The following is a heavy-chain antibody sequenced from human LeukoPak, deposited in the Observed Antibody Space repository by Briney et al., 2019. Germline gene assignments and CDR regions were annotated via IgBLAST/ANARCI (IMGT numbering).Heavy chain of an antibody. J-gene: IGHJ5*02. D-gene: IGHD3-22*01. Sequence: PGGSLRLSCAASGFTFSTYAMSWVRQAPGKGLEWVSTISGSGANTYYADFVEGRFTISRDNSKNTLFLQMSSLRAEDTALYYCAKGSSGYFADLWGQGTLVTVSS. CDR1: GFTFSTYA. CDR2: ISGSGANT. CDR3: AKGSSGYFADL. V-gene: IGHV3-23*01.